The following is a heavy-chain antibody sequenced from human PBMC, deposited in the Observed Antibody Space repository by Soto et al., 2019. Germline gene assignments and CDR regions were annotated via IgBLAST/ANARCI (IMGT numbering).Heavy chain of an antibody. CDR2: IYYSGST. CDR1: GGSISSSSYF. D-gene: IGHD4-4*01. V-gene: IGHV4-39*01. Sequence: SETMSLTCTVSGGSISSSSYFWGWIRQPPGKGLEWIGSIYYSGSTYYNPSLKSRVTVSVDTSKNQFSLKLSSVTAADTAVYYCARHPSNFWFDPWGQGTLVTVSS. J-gene: IGHJ5*02. CDR3: ARHPSNFWFDP.